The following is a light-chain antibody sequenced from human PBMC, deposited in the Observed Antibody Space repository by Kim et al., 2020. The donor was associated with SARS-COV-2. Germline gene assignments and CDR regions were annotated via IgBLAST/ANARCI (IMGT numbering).Light chain of an antibody. V-gene: IGLV3-1*01. CDR2: HDN. J-gene: IGLJ3*02. Sequence: AAPGQTASFGGTNDELGRKFCCWHRQEPGPVPVMFNYHDNQRPSRIPDRVSGSKSANTVTLTRGGAQANDEYYCHVQASDSTNSVFGGGTQLTVL. CDR3: QASDSTNSV. CDR1: ELGRKF.